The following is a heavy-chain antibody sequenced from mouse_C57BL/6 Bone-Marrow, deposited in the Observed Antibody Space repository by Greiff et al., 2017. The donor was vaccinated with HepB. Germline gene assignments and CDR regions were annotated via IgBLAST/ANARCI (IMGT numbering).Heavy chain of an antibody. CDR2: IHPNSGST. J-gene: IGHJ3*01. CDR3: ARGPFHYYGSGGFAY. V-gene: IGHV1-64*01. CDR1: GYTFTSYW. Sequence: VQLQQPGAELVKPGASVKLSCKASGYTFTSYWMHWVKQRPGQGLEWIGMIHPNSGSTNYNEKFKSKATLTVDKSSSTAYMQLSSLTSEDSAVYCCARGPFHYYGSGGFAYWGQGTLVTVSA. D-gene: IGHD1-1*01.